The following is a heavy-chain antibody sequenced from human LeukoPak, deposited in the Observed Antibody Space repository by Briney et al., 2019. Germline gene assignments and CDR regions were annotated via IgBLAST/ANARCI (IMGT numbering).Heavy chain of an antibody. V-gene: IGHV3-23*01. D-gene: IGHD3-22*01. Sequence: ETLSLTCTVSRGSVSSSTYYWSWVRQAPGKGLEWVSAISGSGDSTYYADSVKGRFTISRDNSKNTLYLQMDSLRAEDTAVNYCVKGSYYESNGHYYFDYWGQGTLVTVSS. CDR1: RGSVSSSTYY. J-gene: IGHJ4*02. CDR2: ISGSGDST. CDR3: VKGSYYESNGHYYFDY.